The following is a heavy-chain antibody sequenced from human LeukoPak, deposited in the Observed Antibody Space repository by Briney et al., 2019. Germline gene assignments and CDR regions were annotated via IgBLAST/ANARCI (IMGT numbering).Heavy chain of an antibody. V-gene: IGHV3-53*01. CDR1: GFTVSSNY. CDR2: IYSGGST. J-gene: IGHJ3*02. CDR3: ARTITMVRGVIIDAFDI. Sequence: PGGSLRLSCAASGFTVSSNYMSWVRQAPGKGLEWVSVIYSGGSTCYADSVKGRFTISRDNSKNTLYLQMNSLRAEDTAVYYCARTITMVRGVIIDAFDIWGQGTMVTVSS. D-gene: IGHD3-10*01.